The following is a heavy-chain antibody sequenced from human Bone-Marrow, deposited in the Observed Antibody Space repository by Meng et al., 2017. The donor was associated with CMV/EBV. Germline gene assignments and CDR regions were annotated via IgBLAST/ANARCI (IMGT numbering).Heavy chain of an antibody. J-gene: IGHJ4*02. V-gene: IGHV3-30*03. CDR3: VRIEDSSSDPDY. D-gene: IGHD6-6*01. CDR2: ILYDGSNK. CDR1: GFTFSDYY. Sequence: GESLKISCAASGFTFSDYYMSWLRQAPGKGLEWVAAILYDGSNKYHADSVKGRFTVSRDNSKNTLYLQMDSLRAEDTAVYYRVRIEDSSSDPDYWGQGTLVTVSS.